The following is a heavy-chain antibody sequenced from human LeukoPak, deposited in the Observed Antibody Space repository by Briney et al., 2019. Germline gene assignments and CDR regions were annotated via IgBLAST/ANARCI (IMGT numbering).Heavy chain of an antibody. Sequence: SETLPQTFTGSGGSILSNNCHWGCIRQPPGKGLEWIGSIYNSGSTYYNPSLKSRVTISVDTSKNQFALKLSSVTAADTAVYYCARDRSSYYDYWGQGTLVTVSS. CDR3: ARDRSSYYDY. CDR1: GGSILSNNCH. D-gene: IGHD1-14*01. J-gene: IGHJ4*02. V-gene: IGHV4-39*01. CDR2: IYNSGST.